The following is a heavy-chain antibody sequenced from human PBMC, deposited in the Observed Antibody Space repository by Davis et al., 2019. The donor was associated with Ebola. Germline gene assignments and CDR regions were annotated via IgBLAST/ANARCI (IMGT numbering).Heavy chain of an antibody. CDR3: ARGLPLNSSSLVNIPGV. CDR1: GCTFSSYA. D-gene: IGHD6-13*01. V-gene: IGHV1-69*04. Sequence: SVKVSCKASGCTFSSYAISWVRQAPGQGLEWMGRIIPILGIANYAQKFQGRVTITADKSTSTAYMELSSLRSEDTAVYYCARGLPLNSSSLVNIPGVWGQGTTVTVSS. CDR2: IIPILGIA. J-gene: IGHJ6*02.